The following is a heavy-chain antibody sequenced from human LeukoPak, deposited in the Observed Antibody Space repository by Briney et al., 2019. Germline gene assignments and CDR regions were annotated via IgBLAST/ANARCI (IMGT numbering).Heavy chain of an antibody. CDR2: IVVGSGNT. Sequence: ASVKVSCKASGFTFTSSAVQWVRQARGQRLEGIGWIVVGSGNTNYAQKFQERVTITRDMSTSTAYMELSSLRSEDTAVYYCAALSITGTEYYYGMDVWGQGTTVTVSS. D-gene: IGHD1-7*01. CDR3: AALSITGTEYYYGMDV. CDR1: GFTFTSSA. J-gene: IGHJ6*02. V-gene: IGHV1-58*01.